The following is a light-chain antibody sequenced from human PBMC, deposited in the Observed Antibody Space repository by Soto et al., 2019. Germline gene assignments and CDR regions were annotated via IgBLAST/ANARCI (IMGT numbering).Light chain of an antibody. CDR1: SSNIGNNY. CDR2: ENN. V-gene: IGLV1-51*02. CDR3: CSYAGSYTFLYV. Sequence: QSVLTQPPSVSAAPGQKVTISCSGSSSNIGNNYVSWYQQLPGTAPKLLIYENNKRPSGIPDRFSGSKSGTTATLTITGLQAEDEADYYCCSYAGSYTFLYVFGTGTKVTVL. J-gene: IGLJ1*01.